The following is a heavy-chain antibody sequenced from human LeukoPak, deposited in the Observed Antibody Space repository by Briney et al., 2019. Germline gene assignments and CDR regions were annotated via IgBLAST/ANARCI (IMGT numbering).Heavy chain of an antibody. D-gene: IGHD6-6*01. CDR3: ASQGITAPGFDY. CDR2: ISGSGGST. CDR1: GFTFSSYA. J-gene: IGHJ4*02. V-gene: IGHV3-23*01. Sequence: GGSLRLSCAASGFTFSSYAMSWVRQAPGKGVEWVSAISGSGGSTYYADSVKGRFTISRDNSKNTLYLQMNSLRAEDTAVYYCASQGITAPGFDYWGQGTLVTVSS.